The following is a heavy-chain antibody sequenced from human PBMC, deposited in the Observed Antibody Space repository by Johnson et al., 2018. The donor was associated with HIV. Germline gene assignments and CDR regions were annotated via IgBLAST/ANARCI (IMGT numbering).Heavy chain of an antibody. CDR1: GFTVSSNY. J-gene: IGHJ3*02. V-gene: IGHV3-66*01. CDR2: IYSGGST. D-gene: IGHD1-26*01. CDR3: AIDQGGSYYAAFDI. Sequence: VQLVQSGGGLVQPGGSLRLSCAASGFTVSSNYIHWVRQAPGKGLEWVAVIYSGGSTYYADSVKGRFTISRDNSKTTLYLQMNSLRAEDTAVYYCAIDQGGSYYAAFDIWGQGTMVTVSS.